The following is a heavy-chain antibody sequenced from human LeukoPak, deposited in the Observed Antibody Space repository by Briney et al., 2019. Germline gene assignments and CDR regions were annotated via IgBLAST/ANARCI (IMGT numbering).Heavy chain of an antibody. D-gene: IGHD3-3*01. V-gene: IGHV4-30-4*01. CDR1: GGSISSGDYY. J-gene: IGHJ3*02. Sequence: SETLTLTCTVSGGSISSGDYYWSWIRQPPGKGLEWIGYIYYSGSTYYNPSLKSRVTISVDTSKNQFSLKLSSVTAADTAVYYCARESAGIFGVAYIWGQGTMVTVSS. CDR2: IYYSGST. CDR3: ARESAGIFGVAYI.